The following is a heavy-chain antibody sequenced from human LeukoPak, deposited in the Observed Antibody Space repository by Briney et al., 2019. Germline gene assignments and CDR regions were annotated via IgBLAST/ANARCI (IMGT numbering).Heavy chain of an antibody. V-gene: IGHV3-23*01. CDR3: ARVPRTYSSGWYADY. D-gene: IGHD6-19*01. CDR2: TSGSGGGT. J-gene: IGHJ4*02. Sequence: GGSLRLSCAVSGFPFSSYAMSWVHQAPGKGLEWVSTTSGSGGGTYYADSVKGRFTSSRDKSKNTLYLQMNSLRAEDTAVYYCARVPRTYSSGWYADYWGQGTLVTVSS. CDR1: GFPFSSYA.